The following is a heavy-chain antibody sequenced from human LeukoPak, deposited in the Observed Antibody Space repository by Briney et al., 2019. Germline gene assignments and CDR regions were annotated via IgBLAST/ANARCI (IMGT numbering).Heavy chain of an antibody. CDR3: AKVDGSGSYISY. V-gene: IGHV3-23*01. CDR2: ISGSGGST. J-gene: IGHJ4*02. D-gene: IGHD3-10*01. CDR1: GFTFSSYA. Sequence: GGSLRLSCAASGFTFSSYAMSWVRQAPGKGLEWVSAISGSGGSTYYADSVKGRFTISRDNSKNTLYLQMNSLRAENTAVYYCAKVDGSGSYISYWGQGTLVTVSS.